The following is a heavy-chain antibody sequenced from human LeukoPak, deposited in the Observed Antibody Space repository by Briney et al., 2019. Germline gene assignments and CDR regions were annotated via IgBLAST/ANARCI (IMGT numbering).Heavy chain of an antibody. CDR3: ARMDVLRFLEWLHFDY. CDR2: ISSSGSTI. V-gene: IGHV3-11*04. Sequence: GGSLRLSCAASGFTFSDYYMSWIRQAPGKGLEWVSYISSSGSTIYYADSVKGRFTISRDNAKNSLYLQMNSLRAEDTAVYYCARMDVLRFLEWLHFDYWGQGTLVTVSS. D-gene: IGHD3-3*01. J-gene: IGHJ4*02. CDR1: GFTFSDYY.